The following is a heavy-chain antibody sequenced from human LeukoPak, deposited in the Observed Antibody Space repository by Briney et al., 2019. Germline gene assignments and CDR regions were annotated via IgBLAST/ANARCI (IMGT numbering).Heavy chain of an antibody. V-gene: IGHV1-2*02. CDR1: GYTFTGYY. Sequence: GASVKVSCKASGYTFTGYYIHWVRQAPGQGLEWMGWINPNSGGTNYAQNFQGRVTMTRDTSITTVYMELSRLRSDDTAVYYCAREVPTTVTYFDFWGQGTLVTVSS. CDR2: INPNSGGT. J-gene: IGHJ4*02. D-gene: IGHD4-17*01. CDR3: AREVPTTVTYFDF.